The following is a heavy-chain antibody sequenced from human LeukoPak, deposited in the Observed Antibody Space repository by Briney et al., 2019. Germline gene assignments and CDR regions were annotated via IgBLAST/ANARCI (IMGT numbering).Heavy chain of an antibody. D-gene: IGHD1-26*01. V-gene: IGHV5-51*01. J-gene: IGHJ3*02. CDR2: IYPGDSDT. CDR3: ARALWELRGGDAFDI. CDR1: GYSFTSYW. Sequence: GESLKISCKGSGYSFTSYWIGWVRQIPGKGLEWMGIIYPGDSDTRYSPSFQGQVTISADKSISTAYLQWSSLKASDTAMYYCARALWELRGGDAFDIWGQGTMVTVSS.